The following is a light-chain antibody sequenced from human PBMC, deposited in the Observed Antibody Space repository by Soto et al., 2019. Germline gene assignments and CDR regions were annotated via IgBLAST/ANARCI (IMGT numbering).Light chain of an antibody. CDR1: QSISSY. CDR3: QQSYSTLWT. Sequence: DIQMTQSPSSLSASVGDRVTITCRASQSISSYLNWYQQKPGKAPKLLIYAASSLQIGVPSRFSGSGSVTDFTLTISSLQPEDFATYYCQQSYSTLWTFGQGTKVEIK. J-gene: IGKJ1*01. V-gene: IGKV1-39*01. CDR2: AAS.